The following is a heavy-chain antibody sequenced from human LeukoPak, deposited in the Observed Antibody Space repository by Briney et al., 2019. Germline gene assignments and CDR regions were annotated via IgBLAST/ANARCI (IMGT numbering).Heavy chain of an antibody. D-gene: IGHD3-22*01. Sequence: SETLSLTCAVYGGSFSGYYWSWLRQPPGKGLEWIGEINHSGSTNYNPSLKSRVTISVDTSKNQFSLKLSSVTAADTAVYYCAGPQPFLLPYAFDIWGQGTMVTVSS. V-gene: IGHV4-34*01. J-gene: IGHJ3*02. CDR3: AGPQPFLLPYAFDI. CDR2: INHSGST. CDR1: GGSFSGYY.